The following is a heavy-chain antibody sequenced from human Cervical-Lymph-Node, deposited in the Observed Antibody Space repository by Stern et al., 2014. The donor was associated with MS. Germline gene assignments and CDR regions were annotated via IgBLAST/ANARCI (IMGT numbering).Heavy chain of an antibody. CDR2: VSYDGTQR. J-gene: IGHJ4*02. V-gene: IGHV3-30-3*01. D-gene: IGHD3-10*01. CDR1: GFTFSTYA. Sequence: VQLEESGGGVVQPGRSLSLSCVASGFTFSTYAMHWFRQAPGKGLEWVAFVSYDGTQRNSTDSVKARFTISRDNSKNTLYLHMNSLRDEDTAVYFCARGGRGVGLEYWGQGALVTVSS. CDR3: ARGGRGVGLEY.